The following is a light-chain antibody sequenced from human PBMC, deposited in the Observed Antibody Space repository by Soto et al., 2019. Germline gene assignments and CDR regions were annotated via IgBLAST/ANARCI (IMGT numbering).Light chain of an antibody. CDR3: AAWDDSLSGLV. CDR2: RNT. V-gene: IGLV1-47*01. Sequence: QSALTQPPSASGTPGQRVTISCSGSRSNIGSNYVYWYQQLPGTAPKLLIYRNTQRPSGVPDRFSGSKSGTSASLAISGLRSEDEADYYCAAWDDSLSGLVFGGGTKLTVL. J-gene: IGLJ2*01. CDR1: RSNIGSNY.